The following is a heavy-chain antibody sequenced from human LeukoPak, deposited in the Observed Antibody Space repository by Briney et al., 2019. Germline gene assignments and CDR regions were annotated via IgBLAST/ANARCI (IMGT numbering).Heavy chain of an antibody. D-gene: IGHD2-15*01. CDR3: ARHPFATPFDY. CDR2: MYHTGHT. Sequence: SETLSHTCNVSGGSISNYYWSWIRQPPGKGLEWIGYMYHTGHTMYNSSLKSRVTMSLDTSKNHFSLRLSSVTAADTAVYYCARHPFATPFDYWGPGTLVTVSS. CDR1: GGSISNYY. J-gene: IGHJ4*02. V-gene: IGHV4-59*08.